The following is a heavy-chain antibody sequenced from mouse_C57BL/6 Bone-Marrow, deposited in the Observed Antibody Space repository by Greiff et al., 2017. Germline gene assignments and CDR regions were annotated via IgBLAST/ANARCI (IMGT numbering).Heavy chain of an antibody. V-gene: IGHV1-50*01. CDR3: APQSFAY. J-gene: IGHJ3*01. CDR1: GYTFTSYW. CDR2: IDPSDSYT. Sequence: VQLQQPGAELVKPGASVKLSCKASGYTFTSYWMQWVKQRPGQGLAWIGEIDPSDSYTNYNQKFKGKATVTVDTSSSTAYMQLSSLTSEDSAVYYCAPQSFAYWGQGTLVTVSA.